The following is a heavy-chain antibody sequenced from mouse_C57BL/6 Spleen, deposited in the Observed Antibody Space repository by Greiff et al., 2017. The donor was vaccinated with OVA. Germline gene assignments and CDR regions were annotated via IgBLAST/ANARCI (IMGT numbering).Heavy chain of an antibody. CDR2: FYPGSGSI. D-gene: IGHD1-1*01. Sequence: QVQLQQSGAELVKPGASVKLSCKASGYTFTEYTIHWVKQRSGQGLEWIGWFYPGSGSIKYNEKFKDKATLTADKYSSTVYMELSRLTSEDSAVYFCARHEYNYYGSSGDYYAMDYWGQGTSVTVSS. CDR3: ARHEYNYYGSSGDYYAMDY. V-gene: IGHV1-62-2*01. CDR1: GYTFTEYT. J-gene: IGHJ4*01.